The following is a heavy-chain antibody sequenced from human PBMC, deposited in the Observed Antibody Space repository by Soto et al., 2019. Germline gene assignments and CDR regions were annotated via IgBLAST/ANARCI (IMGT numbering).Heavy chain of an antibody. Sequence: PGGSLRLSCAASGFTFSSYGMHWVRQAPGKGLEWVAVIWYDGSNKYYADSVKGRFTISRDNSKNTLYLQMNSLRAEDTAVYYCARAIVGRIAAATYYYYGMDVWGQGSTVTIYS. CDR2: IWYDGSNK. V-gene: IGHV3-33*01. CDR3: ARAIVGRIAAATYYYYGMDV. D-gene: IGHD6-13*01. CDR1: GFTFSSYG. J-gene: IGHJ6*02.